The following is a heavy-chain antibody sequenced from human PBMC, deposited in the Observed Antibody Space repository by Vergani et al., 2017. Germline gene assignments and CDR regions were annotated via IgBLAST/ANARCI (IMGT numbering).Heavy chain of an antibody. CDR2: IYYSGST. J-gene: IGHJ4*02. CDR1: GGSFSGYY. Sequence: QVQLQQWGAGLLKPSETLSLTCAVYGGSFSGYYWSWIRQPPGKGLGWIGYIYYSGSTNHNPSLKIRVTIAVDTTKNQFSLKMSAVTAADTAVYYCARCYGGNSEGFDYWGQGTLVTVSS. CDR3: ARCYGGNSEGFDY. D-gene: IGHD4-23*01. V-gene: IGHV4-34*11.